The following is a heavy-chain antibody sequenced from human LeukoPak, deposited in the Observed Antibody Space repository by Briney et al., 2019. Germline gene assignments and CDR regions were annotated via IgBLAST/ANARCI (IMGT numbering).Heavy chain of an antibody. CDR2: INPNSGDT. CDR3: AHRGPIQLWSHDAFDI. D-gene: IGHD5-18*01. CDR1: GYTFTGYY. Sequence: ASVKVSCKASGYTFTGYYLHWVRQAPGQGLEWMGWINPNSGDTNYAQNFQSRLTITKDTSKNQVVLTMTNMDPVDTATYYCAHRGPIQLWSHDAFDIWGQGTMVTVSS. V-gene: IGHV1-2*02. J-gene: IGHJ3*02.